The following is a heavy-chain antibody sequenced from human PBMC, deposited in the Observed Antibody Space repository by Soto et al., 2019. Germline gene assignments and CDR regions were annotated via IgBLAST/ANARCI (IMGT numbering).Heavy chain of an antibody. Sequence: SVKVSCKASGGTFSSYTISWVRQAPGQGLEWMGRIIPILGIANYAQKFQGRVTITADESTSTAYMELSSLRSEDTAVYYCARDYYDSSGPPHYWGQGTLVTVSS. J-gene: IGHJ4*02. D-gene: IGHD3-22*01. CDR3: ARDYYDSSGPPHY. V-gene: IGHV1-69*04. CDR1: GGTFSSYT. CDR2: IIPILGIA.